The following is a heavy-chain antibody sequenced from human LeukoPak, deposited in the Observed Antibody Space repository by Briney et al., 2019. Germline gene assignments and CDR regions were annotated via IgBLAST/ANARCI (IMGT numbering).Heavy chain of an antibody. Sequence: PGGSLRLSCAASGSTFSGSAMHWVRQAPGKGLEWVGQIGSGAKSYATAYAASVKGRFTISRGDSKNTAYLQMNSLQTEDTAVYYCTREKEAYNFGLAYYYYYMDVWGKGTTVTVSS. V-gene: IGHV3-73*01. CDR1: GSTFSGSA. CDR3: TREKEAYNFGLAYYYYYMDV. D-gene: IGHD5-18*01. CDR2: IGSGAKSYAT. J-gene: IGHJ6*03.